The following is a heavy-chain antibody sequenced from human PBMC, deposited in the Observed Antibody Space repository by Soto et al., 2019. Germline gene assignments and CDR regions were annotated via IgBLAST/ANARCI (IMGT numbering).Heavy chain of an antibody. CDR2: IKYDGSEK. V-gene: IGHV3-7*03. CDR3: ERGLYSRGY. J-gene: IGHJ4*02. Sequence: GGSLRLSCVVSGFTFSSNWMSWVRQAPGKGLEWLANIKYDGSEKYYGDSVKGRFAISRDNAKNSLYLQMNSLRVDDTAVYYCERGLYSRGYWGQGTLVTVSS. CDR1: GFTFSSNW. D-gene: IGHD3-16*01.